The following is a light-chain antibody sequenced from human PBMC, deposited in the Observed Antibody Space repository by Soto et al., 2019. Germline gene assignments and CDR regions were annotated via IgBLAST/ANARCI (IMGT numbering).Light chain of an antibody. V-gene: IGLV2-23*02. CDR3: CSYAGSSTFEV. CDR2: EVS. Sequence: QSALTQPASVSGSPGQSITISCTGTSSDVGRYNLVSWYQQHPGKAPKLMIYEVSKRPSGVSNRFSGSKSGNTASLTISGPQAEDDADYYCCSYAGSSTFEVFGTGTKLTVL. J-gene: IGLJ1*01. CDR1: SSDVGRYNL.